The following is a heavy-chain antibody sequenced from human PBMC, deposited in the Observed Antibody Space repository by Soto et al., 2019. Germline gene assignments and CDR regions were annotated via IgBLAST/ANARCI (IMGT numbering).Heavy chain of an antibody. D-gene: IGHD1-26*01. Sequence: EVQLLESGGGLVQPGGSLRLSCAASGFTFSSYAMRWVRQAPVKGLGWVSAISGSGDSTYYADSVKGRFTISRDNSKNTLYLQMNSLRAEDTAVYYCARRGSGSYYDYWGQGTLVTVSS. CDR2: ISGSGDST. J-gene: IGHJ4*02. V-gene: IGHV3-23*01. CDR3: ARRGSGSYYDY. CDR1: GFTFSSYA.